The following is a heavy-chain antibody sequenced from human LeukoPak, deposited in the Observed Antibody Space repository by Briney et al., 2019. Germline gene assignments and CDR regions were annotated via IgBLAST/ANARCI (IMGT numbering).Heavy chain of an antibody. CDR3: ATYSISWYRESDAFDI. J-gene: IGHJ3*02. V-gene: IGHV1-8*03. CDR1: GYTFTTYD. CDR2: MNPNSGNT. D-gene: IGHD6-13*01. Sequence: ASVKVSCKTSGYTFTTYDINWVRQATGQGLEWMGWMNPNSGNTGYAQKFQGRVTITRNTSISTASMELSSLRSEDTAVYYCATYSISWYRESDAFDIWGQGTMATVSS.